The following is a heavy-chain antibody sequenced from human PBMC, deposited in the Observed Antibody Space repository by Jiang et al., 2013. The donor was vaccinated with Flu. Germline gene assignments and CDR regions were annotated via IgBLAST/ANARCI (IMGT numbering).Heavy chain of an antibody. CDR3: ARGYTMVREANAFDI. V-gene: IGHV3-13*01. J-gene: IGHJ3*02. CDR1: GFTVSSYD. Sequence: QLLESGGGLVQPGGSLRLSCAASGFTVSSYDMHWVRQATGKGLEWVSGIGTAGDTYYPGSVKGRFTISRENAKNSLYLQMNSLRAEDTAVYYCARGYTMVREANAFDIWGQGTMVTVSS. D-gene: IGHD3-10*01. CDR2: IGTAGDT.